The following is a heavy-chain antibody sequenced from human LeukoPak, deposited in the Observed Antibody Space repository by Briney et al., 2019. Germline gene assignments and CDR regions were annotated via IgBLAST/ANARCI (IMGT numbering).Heavy chain of an antibody. CDR3: TRGGYCSGGSCSNYYYYGMDV. CDR2: INHSGST. V-gene: IGHV4-34*01. CDR1: GGSFSGYY. J-gene: IGHJ6*04. Sequence: SETLSLTCAVYGGSFSGYYWSWIRQPPGKGLEWIGEINHSGSTNYNPSLKSRVTISVDTSKNQFSLKLSSVTAADTAVYYCTRGGYCSGGSCSNYYYYGMDVWGKGTTVTVSS. D-gene: IGHD2-15*01.